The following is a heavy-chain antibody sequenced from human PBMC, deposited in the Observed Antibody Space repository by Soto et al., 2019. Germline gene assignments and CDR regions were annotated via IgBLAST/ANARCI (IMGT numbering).Heavy chain of an antibody. V-gene: IGHV1-2*02. CDR2: INPNSGVT. Sequence: QVHLVQSGAEVKEPGASVKVSCKASGYIFTGYYVHWVRQAPGQGLEWMGWINPNSGVTNYAQKFQGRVTLTRDTSINTAYMDLNRLRSDDTAVYYCARPYDTSGYFANFDYWGQGTLVTVSS. CDR3: ARPYDTSGYFANFDY. D-gene: IGHD3-22*01. CDR1: GYIFTGYY. J-gene: IGHJ4*02.